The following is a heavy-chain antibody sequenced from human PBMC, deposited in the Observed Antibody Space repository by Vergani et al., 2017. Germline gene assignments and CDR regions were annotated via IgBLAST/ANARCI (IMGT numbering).Heavy chain of an antibody. Sequence: EVQLVESGGGLVKPGGSLRLSCAASGFSFSSYSMNWVRQAPGKGLERGASISVSSSYVFYRDSVEGRFTITRDNAKKSVYLQMNSLRAEDTAMYFCARGLWDCTYIRCSPPSYWGQGANVTVSS. J-gene: IGHJ4*02. CDR1: GFSFSSYS. V-gene: IGHV3-21*02. CDR3: ARGLWDCTYIRCSPPSY. CDR2: ISVSSSYV. D-gene: IGHD2-8*01.